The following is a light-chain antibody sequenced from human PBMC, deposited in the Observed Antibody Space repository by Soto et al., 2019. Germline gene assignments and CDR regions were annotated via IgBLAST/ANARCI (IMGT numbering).Light chain of an antibody. CDR1: QTVSSNF. CDR2: GAS. V-gene: IGKV3-20*01. CDR3: RQYGRSLGFA. J-gene: IGKJ4*01. Sequence: IVLTQSPGTLSLSPGERATLSCRASQTVSSNFLAWYQEKPGQGPRLLIYGASTRATGIPDRFSDSGSGTDFTLTISRLDPEDFAVYYCRQYGRSLGFAVGGGTKVEIK.